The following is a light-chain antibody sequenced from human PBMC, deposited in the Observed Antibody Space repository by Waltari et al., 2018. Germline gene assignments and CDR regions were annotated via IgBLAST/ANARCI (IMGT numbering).Light chain of an antibody. Sequence: DIQMTQSPSSLSASVGDRVTITCRARQSISSYVNWYQQKPGKAPKLRIYAASSLQSGVPSRFSGRGSGTDFTLTISSLQPEDFATYYCQQSYSTPWTFGQGTKVEIK. CDR3: QQSYSTPWT. CDR1: QSISSY. CDR2: AAS. V-gene: IGKV1-39*01. J-gene: IGKJ1*01.